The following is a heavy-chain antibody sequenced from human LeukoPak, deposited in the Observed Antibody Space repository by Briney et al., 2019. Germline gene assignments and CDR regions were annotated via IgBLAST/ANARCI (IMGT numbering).Heavy chain of an antibody. J-gene: IGHJ5*02. V-gene: IGHV4-30-2*01. Sequence: SETLSLTCAVSGGSISSGGYSWSWIRQPPGKGLEWIGYIYHSGSTYYNPSLKSRVAISVDRSKNQFSLKLSSVTAADTAVYYCARGITMVRGVDFNWFDPWGQGTLVTVSS. D-gene: IGHD3-10*01. CDR2: IYHSGST. CDR1: GGSISSGGYS. CDR3: ARGITMVRGVDFNWFDP.